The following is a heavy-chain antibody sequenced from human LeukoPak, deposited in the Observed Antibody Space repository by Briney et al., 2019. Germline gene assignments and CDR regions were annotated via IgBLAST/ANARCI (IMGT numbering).Heavy chain of an antibody. CDR2: INPNSGGT. CDR1: GYTFTGYY. V-gene: IGHV1-2*02. J-gene: IGHJ5*02. D-gene: IGHD6-6*01. CDR3: ARDPSSSAGNWFDP. Sequence: GASVKVSCKASGYTFTGYYMHWVRQAPGQGLEWMGWINPNSGGTNYAQKFQGRVTMTRDTSISTAYIELSRLRSDDTAVYYCARDPSSSAGNWFDPWGQGTLVTVSS.